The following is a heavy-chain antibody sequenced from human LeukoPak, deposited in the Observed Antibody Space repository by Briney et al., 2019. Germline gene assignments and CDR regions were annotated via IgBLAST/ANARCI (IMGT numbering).Heavy chain of an antibody. CDR3: ARDRTGSSSSSYYYYYGMDV. V-gene: IGHV3-33*01. CDR1: GFTFSSYG. D-gene: IGHD2-2*01. CDR2: IWYDGSNK. Sequence: PGGSLRLSCAASGFTFSSYGMHWVRQAPGKGLGWVAVIWYDGSNKYYADSVKGRFTISRDNSKNTLYLQMNSLRAEDTAVYYCARDRTGSSSSSYYYYYGMDVWGQGTTVTVSS. J-gene: IGHJ6*02.